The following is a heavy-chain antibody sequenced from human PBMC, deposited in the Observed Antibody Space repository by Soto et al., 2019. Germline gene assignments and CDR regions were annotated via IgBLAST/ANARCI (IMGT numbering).Heavy chain of an antibody. Sequence: ASVKVSCKASGYTFTSYGISWVRQAPGQGLEWMGWISAYNGNTNYAQKLQGRFTMTTDTSTSTAYMELRSLRSDDTAVYYCATDCGGDCYPSFYYYGMDVWGQGTTVTVSS. V-gene: IGHV1-18*04. CDR3: ATDCGGDCYPSFYYYGMDV. CDR1: GYTFTSYG. D-gene: IGHD2-21*02. J-gene: IGHJ6*02. CDR2: ISAYNGNT.